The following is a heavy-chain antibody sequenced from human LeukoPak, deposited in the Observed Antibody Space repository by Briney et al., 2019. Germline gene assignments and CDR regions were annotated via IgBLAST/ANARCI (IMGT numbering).Heavy chain of an antibody. J-gene: IGHJ6*02. Sequence: SGGSLRLSCAASGFTFSSYSMNWVRQAPGKGLEWVSSIISRSSYIYYADSVKGRFTISRDNAKNSLYLQMNSLRAEDTAVYYCAREGLVGATDYYYYGMDVWGQGTTVTVSS. CDR3: AREGLVGATDYYYYGMDV. V-gene: IGHV3-21*01. D-gene: IGHD1-26*01. CDR1: GFTFSSYS. CDR2: IISRSSYI.